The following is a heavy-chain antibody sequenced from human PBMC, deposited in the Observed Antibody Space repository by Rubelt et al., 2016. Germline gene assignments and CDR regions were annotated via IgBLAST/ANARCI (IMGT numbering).Heavy chain of an antibody. CDR2: ISGSGGST. Sequence: VQLVESGGGVVQPGRSLRLSCAASGFTFSSYAMSWVRQAPGKGLEWVSAISGSGGSTYYADSVKGRFTIARDNSKNTLDLQMNSLRAEDTAVYYCAKEHNSYGFLRAFFDYWGQGTLVTVSS. V-gene: IGHV3-23*04. CDR3: AKEHNSYGFLRAFFDY. D-gene: IGHD5-18*01. CDR1: GFTFSSYA. J-gene: IGHJ4*02.